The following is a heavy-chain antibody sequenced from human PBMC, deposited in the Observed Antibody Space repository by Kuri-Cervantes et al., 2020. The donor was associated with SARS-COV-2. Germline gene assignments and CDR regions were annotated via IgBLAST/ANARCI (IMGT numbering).Heavy chain of an antibody. CDR2: ISAYNGNT. D-gene: IGHD2-2*01. CDR1: GYTFTSYG. V-gene: IGHV1-18*01. CDR3: AASCDFVVVPAHYYYYGMEV. Sequence: ASVKVSCKASGYTFTSYGISWVRQAPGQGLEWMGWISAYNGNTNYAQRFQERVTITRDMSTSTAYMELSSLRYEDTAVYYCAASCDFVVVPAHYYYYGMEVWGQGTTVTVSS. J-gene: IGHJ6*02.